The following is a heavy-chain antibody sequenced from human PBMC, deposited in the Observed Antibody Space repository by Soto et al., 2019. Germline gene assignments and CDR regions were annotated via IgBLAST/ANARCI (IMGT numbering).Heavy chain of an antibody. J-gene: IGHJ6*02. CDR2: IYYSGST. CDR1: GGSISSGGYY. D-gene: IGHD6-13*01. V-gene: IGHV4-31*03. Sequence: PSETLSLTCTVSGGSISSGGYYWSWIRQHPGKGLEWIGYIYYSGSTYYNPSLKSRVTISVDTSKNQFSLKLSSVTAADTAVYYCARDTLGDPYSSSYSSSPYINYYYYGMDVWGQGTTVTVSS. CDR3: ARDTLGDPYSSSYSSSPYINYYYYGMDV.